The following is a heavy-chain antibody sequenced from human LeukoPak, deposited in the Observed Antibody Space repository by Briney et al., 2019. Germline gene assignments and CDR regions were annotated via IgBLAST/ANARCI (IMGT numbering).Heavy chain of an antibody. D-gene: IGHD3-3*01. CDR1: GGTFSSYA. CDR2: IIPILGIA. V-gene: IGHV1-69*04. J-gene: IGHJ4*02. Sequence: ASVKVSCKASGGTFSSYAISWVRQAPGQGLEWMGRIIPILGIANYAQKFQGRVTITADKSTSTAYMELSSLRSEDTAVYYCATEPITRRLWASPCFDYWGQGTLVTVSS. CDR3: ATEPITRRLWASPCFDY.